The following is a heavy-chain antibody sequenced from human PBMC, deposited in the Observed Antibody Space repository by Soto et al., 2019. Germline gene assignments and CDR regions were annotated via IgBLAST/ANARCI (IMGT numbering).Heavy chain of an antibody. V-gene: IGHV3-48*04. CDR1: GFTFSTYS. J-gene: IGHJ4*02. CDR2: ISSSSSTI. Sequence: PGGPLRFSCAASGFTFSTYSMNWVRQAPGKGLEWVSYISSSSSTIYHADSVKGRFTISRDNAKNSLYLQMNSLRAEDTAVYYCARVGPPSDYWGQGTLVTVSS. CDR3: ARVGPPSDY.